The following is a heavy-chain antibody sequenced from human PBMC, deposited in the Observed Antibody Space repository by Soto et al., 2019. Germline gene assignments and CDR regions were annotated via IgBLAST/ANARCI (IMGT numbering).Heavy chain of an antibody. V-gene: IGHV1-3*01. CDR3: ARVRYYYDSSGRRGWFDP. CDR1: GYAFTSYA. J-gene: IGHJ5*02. CDR2: INAGNGNT. D-gene: IGHD3-22*01. Sequence: EASVKVSCKASGYAFTSYAMHWVRQAPGQRLEWMGWINAGNGNTKYSQKFQGRVTITRDTSASTAYMELSSLRSEDTAVYYCARVRYYYDSSGRRGWFDPWGQGTLVTVSS.